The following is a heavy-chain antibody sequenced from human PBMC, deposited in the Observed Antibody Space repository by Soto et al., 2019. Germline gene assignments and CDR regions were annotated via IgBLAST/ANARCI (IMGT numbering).Heavy chain of an antibody. V-gene: IGHV3-7*01. D-gene: IGHD1-26*01. CDR2: IKQDGSEK. Sequence: GGSLRLSCAASGFTFSSYWMSWVRQAPGKGLEWVANIKQDGSEKYYVDSVKGRFTISRDNAKNSLYLQMNSLRAEDTAVYYCARDQWLSYSGNDYWGQGTLVTVSS. CDR1: GFTFSSYW. CDR3: ARDQWLSYSGNDY. J-gene: IGHJ4*02.